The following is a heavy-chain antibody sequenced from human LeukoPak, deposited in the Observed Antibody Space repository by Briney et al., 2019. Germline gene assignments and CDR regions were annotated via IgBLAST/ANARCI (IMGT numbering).Heavy chain of an antibody. Sequence: ASVKVSCKASGYTFTDYYMHWVRQAPGQGLEWMGWINPNSGGTNYAQKFQGRVSMTRDTSTSTAYMELSRLRSDDTAVYYCARAGVWDYDDSSGYHNAAFDIWGQGTMVTVSS. CDR3: ARAGVWDYDDSSGYHNAAFDI. D-gene: IGHD3-22*01. CDR1: GYTFTDYY. V-gene: IGHV1-2*02. CDR2: INPNSGGT. J-gene: IGHJ3*02.